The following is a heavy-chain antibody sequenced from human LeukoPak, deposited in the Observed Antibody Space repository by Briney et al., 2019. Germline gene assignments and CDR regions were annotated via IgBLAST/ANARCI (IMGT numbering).Heavy chain of an antibody. V-gene: IGHV4-59*08. J-gene: IGHJ6*02. D-gene: IGHD3-16*01. Sequence: PSETLSLTCTISGGSISSYYWSWIRQPPGKGLEWIGYIYYSGSTNYNPSLKSRVTISVDTSKNQFSLKLSSVSAADTAVYYCARHGITLYYYYYGMDVWGQGTLVTVSS. CDR1: GGSISSYY. CDR2: IYYSGST. CDR3: ARHGITLYYYYYGMDV.